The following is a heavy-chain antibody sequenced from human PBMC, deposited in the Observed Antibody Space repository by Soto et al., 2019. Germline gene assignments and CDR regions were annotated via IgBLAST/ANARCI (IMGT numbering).Heavy chain of an antibody. D-gene: IGHD3-10*01. CDR1: GDTFNFYS. CDR3: ATSYGSGYRAFDY. J-gene: IGHJ4*02. V-gene: IGHV1-69*10. CDR2: VNPILSLS. Sequence: SVKVSCKASGDTFNFYSINWVRQAPGLGLEWLGRVNPILSLSNYAQRFQGRVTVTADKSTSTAYMILNSLKSEDTAIYYCATSYGSGYRAFDYWGQGALVTVSS.